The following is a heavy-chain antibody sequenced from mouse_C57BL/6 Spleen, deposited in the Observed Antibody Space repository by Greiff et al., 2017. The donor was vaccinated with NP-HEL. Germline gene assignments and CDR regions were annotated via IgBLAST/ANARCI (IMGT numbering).Heavy chain of an antibody. Sequence: QVQLQQSGAELARPGASVKLSCKASGYTFTSYGISWVKQRTGQGLEWIGEIYPRSGNTYYNEKFKGKATLTADKSSSTAYMELRSLTSEDSAVYLCARYYGSSYGIGYAMDYWGQGTSVTVSS. V-gene: IGHV1-81*01. CDR3: ARYYGSSYGIGYAMDY. J-gene: IGHJ4*01. CDR2: IYPRSGNT. D-gene: IGHD1-1*01. CDR1: GYTFTSYG.